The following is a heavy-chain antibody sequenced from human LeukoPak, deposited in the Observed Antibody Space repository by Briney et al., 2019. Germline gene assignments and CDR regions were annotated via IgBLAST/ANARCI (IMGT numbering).Heavy chain of an antibody. J-gene: IGHJ5*02. CDR1: GGSFSGYY. CDR3: ASSSWLRDANFDP. D-gene: IGHD6-13*01. Sequence: SETLSLTFAVYGGSFSGYYWSWIRQPPGKGLEWIGKINHSGSTTYNPSLKSRVTISVDTSTNQFSLKLTSVTAADTAVYYCASSSWLRDANFDPWGQGTLVTVSS. CDR2: INHSGST. V-gene: IGHV4-34*01.